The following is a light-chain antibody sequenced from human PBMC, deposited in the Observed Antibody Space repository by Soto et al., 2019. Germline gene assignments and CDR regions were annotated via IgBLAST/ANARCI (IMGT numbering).Light chain of an antibody. CDR3: QQYNSYSPRT. V-gene: IGKV1-5*01. CDR2: DAS. CDR1: QSISSW. J-gene: IGKJ1*01. Sequence: DIQMTQSPSTLSASVGDRVTITCRASQSISSWLAWYQQKPGKAPKLLIYDASSLESGDPSRISGSGSWTEFTLTISSLRPDDFATYYCQQYNSYSPRTFGQGTKVDIK.